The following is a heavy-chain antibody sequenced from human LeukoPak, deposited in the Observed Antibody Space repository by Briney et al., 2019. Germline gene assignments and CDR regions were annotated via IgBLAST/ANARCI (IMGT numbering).Heavy chain of an antibody. V-gene: IGHV3-23*01. D-gene: IGHD3-10*01. CDR1: GFTFTSYG. J-gene: IGHJ3*02. CDR2: ISGSGGST. Sequence: GGSLRLSCAASGFTFTSYGMGGVRRAPGKGLEWVSAISGSGGSTYYADSVKGRFTISRDNSKNTLYLQMNSLRAEDTAVYYCAKGSVLLWFGELVSDAFDIWGQGTMVTVSS. CDR3: AKGSVLLWFGELVSDAFDI.